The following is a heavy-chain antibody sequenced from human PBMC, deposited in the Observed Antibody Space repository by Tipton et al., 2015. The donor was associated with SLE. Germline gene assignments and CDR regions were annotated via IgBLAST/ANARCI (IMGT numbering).Heavy chain of an antibody. CDR2: IYYSGST. V-gene: IGHV4-59*01. J-gene: IGHJ4*02. CDR3: ARQDYGGNVVY. D-gene: IGHD4-23*01. CDR1: CGPISSYY. Sequence: TLSLTCTVSCGPISSYYWSWIRQPPGKGLEWIGYIYYSGSTNYNPSLKSRVTISVDTSKNQFSLKLSSVTAADTAVYYCARQDYGGNVVYWGQGTLVTVSS.